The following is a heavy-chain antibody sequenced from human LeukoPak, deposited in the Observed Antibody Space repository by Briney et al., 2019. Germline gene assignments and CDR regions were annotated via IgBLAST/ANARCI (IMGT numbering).Heavy chain of an antibody. J-gene: IGHJ3*02. V-gene: IGHV4-30-2*01. CDR1: GGSISSGGYS. CDR2: IYHSGST. Sequence: TLTLTCAVSGGSISSGGYSWSWIRQPPGKGLEWIGYIYHSGSTYYNPSLRSRVTISVDRSKNQFSLKLSSVTAADTAVYYCASTYYDIWTGKEDAFDIWGQGTMVTVSS. CDR3: ASTYYDIWTGKEDAFDI. D-gene: IGHD3-9*01.